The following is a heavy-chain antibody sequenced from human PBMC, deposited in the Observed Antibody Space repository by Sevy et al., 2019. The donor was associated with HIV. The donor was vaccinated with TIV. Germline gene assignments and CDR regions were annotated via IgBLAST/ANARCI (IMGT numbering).Heavy chain of an antibody. V-gene: IGHV3-15*01. D-gene: IGHD3-16*02. CDR1: GFTFSNAW. CDR3: TPFNIAYYGMDV. J-gene: IGHJ6*02. Sequence: GGSLRLSCAASGFTFSNAWMSWVRQAPGKGLEWVGRIKSKTDGGTTDYAAPVKGRFTISRDDSKNTRYLQMNSLKTEDTAVYYCTPFNIAYYGMDVWGQGTTVTVSS. CDR2: IKSKTDGGTT.